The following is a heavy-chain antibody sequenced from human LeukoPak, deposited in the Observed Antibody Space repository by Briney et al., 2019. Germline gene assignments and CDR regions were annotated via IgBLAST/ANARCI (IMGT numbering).Heavy chain of an antibody. CDR3: AKDLSGGDGDY. D-gene: IGHD2-21*02. CDR2: IRSKANSYAT. Sequence: GGSLRLSCAASGFTFSGSAMHWVRQASGKGLEWVGRIRSKANSYATAYAASVKGRFTISRDDSKNTAYLQMNSLRAEDTAVYYCAKDLSGGDGDYWGQGTLVTVSS. J-gene: IGHJ4*02. CDR1: GFTFSGSA. V-gene: IGHV3-73*01.